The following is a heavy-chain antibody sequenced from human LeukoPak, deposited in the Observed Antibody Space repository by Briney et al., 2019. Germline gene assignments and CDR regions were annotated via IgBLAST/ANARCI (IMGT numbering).Heavy chain of an antibody. J-gene: IGHJ4*02. CDR2: INHSGST. V-gene: IGHV4-34*01. D-gene: IGHD6-13*01. CDR1: GGSFSGYY. CDR3: ARGPHSSGWYVRSRNFDY. Sequence: SESLSLTWAVYGGSFSGYYWGWVRQPPGKGLEWIGEINHSGSTNYNPSLKSRLTISADTSKNQFSLKLSSVTAADTAVYYCARGPHSSGWYVRSRNFDYWGQGTLVTVSS.